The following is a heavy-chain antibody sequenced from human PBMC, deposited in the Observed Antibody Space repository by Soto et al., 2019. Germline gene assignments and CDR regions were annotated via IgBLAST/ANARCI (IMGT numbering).Heavy chain of an antibody. CDR2: IYYDGST. CDR3: AKVVVAATRHSDFDS. V-gene: IGHV4-39*02. CDR1: GGSINSNNYY. Sequence: SETLSLTCTVSGGSINSNNYYWAWIRQPPGKDLAWIASIYYDGSTYYNTSLKSRVTISRDTSKNQFSLRLTSMTAADTAVYYCAKVVVAATRHSDFDSWGQGTLVTVSS. J-gene: IGHJ4*02. D-gene: IGHD2-15*01.